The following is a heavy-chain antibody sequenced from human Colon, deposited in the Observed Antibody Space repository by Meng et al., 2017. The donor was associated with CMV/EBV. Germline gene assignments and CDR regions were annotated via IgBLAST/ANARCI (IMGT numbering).Heavy chain of an antibody. Sequence: GGSLRLSCAASGFTFSSYGMNWVRQVPGKGLVWVSRINSDGSRTMYADSVKGRFNISRDNAKNTVYLQMNSLRAEDTAVYYCARSLTIFDSPDYWGQGTLVTVSS. CDR3: ARSLTIFDSPDY. CDR1: GFTFSSYG. CDR2: INSDGSRT. D-gene: IGHD3-3*01. V-gene: IGHV3-74*03. J-gene: IGHJ4*02.